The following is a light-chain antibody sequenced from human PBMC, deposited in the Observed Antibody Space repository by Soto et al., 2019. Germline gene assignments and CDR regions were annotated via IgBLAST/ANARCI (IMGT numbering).Light chain of an antibody. CDR1: QSISTW. Sequence: TQSPGTLSLSPGERVTMTCRASQSISTWLAWYQQEPGKAPKLLIHKASSLQSGVPSRFSGSGSGTDFTLTISSLHPDDFATYYCQQYNSYSPTFGQGTKVDI. CDR2: KAS. CDR3: QQYNSYSPT. J-gene: IGKJ1*01. V-gene: IGKV1-5*03.